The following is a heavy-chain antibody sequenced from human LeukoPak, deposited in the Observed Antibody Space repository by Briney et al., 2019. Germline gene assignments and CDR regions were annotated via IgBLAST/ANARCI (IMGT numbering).Heavy chain of an antibody. CDR2: INPTSGGT. D-gene: IGHD5/OR15-5a*01. CDR3: ARLVGLSTTASY. Sequence: ASVKVSCKASGYTFIGYYLHWVRQAPGQGLEWMGWINPTSGGTNYAQKFQDRVTMTRDTSINTAYMELSRLTSDDTAVYYCARLVGLSTTASYWGQGSLVIVSS. J-gene: IGHJ4*02. CDR1: GYTFIGYY. V-gene: IGHV1-2*02.